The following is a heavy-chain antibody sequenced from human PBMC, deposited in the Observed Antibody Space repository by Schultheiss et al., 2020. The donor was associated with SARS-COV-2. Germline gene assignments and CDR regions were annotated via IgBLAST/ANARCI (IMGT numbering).Heavy chain of an antibody. CDR1: GGSISSYY. CDR3: ASDIAAATTDYYYMDV. CDR2: IYYSGST. D-gene: IGHD6-13*01. Sequence: ETLSLTCTVSGGSISSYYWSWIRQPAGKGLEWIVYIYYSGSTNYNPSLKSRVTISVDTSKNQFSLKLSSVTAADTAVYYCASDIAAATTDYYYMDVWGKGTTVTVSS. J-gene: IGHJ6*03. V-gene: IGHV4-59*08.